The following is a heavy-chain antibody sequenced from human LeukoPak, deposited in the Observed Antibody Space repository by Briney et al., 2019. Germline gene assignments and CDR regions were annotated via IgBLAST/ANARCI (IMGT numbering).Heavy chain of an antibody. CDR3: ARVSFGSGYYNYMDV. CDR2: IYTTGST. J-gene: IGHJ6*03. D-gene: IGHD3-10*01. CDR1: GGSISSGSYY. Sequence: PSQTLSLTCTVSGGSISSGSYYWSWIRQPAGRGLEWIGRIYTTGSTNYNPSLKSRVTISVDTSKNQFSLKLSSVTAADTAVYYCARVSFGSGYYNYMDVWGKGTTVTVSS. V-gene: IGHV4-61*02.